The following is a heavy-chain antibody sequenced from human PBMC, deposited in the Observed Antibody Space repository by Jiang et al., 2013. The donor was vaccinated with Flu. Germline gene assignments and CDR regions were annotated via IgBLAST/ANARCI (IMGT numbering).Heavy chain of an antibody. CDR3: ARDKYYDSPVFDY. Sequence: SLTCTVSGGSVSSGSYYRSWIRQPPGKGLEWIGYIYYSGSTNYNPSLKRRVTISVDTSKNQFSLKLTSVTAADTAVYYCARDKYYDSPVFDYWGQGTLVTVSS. J-gene: IGHJ4*02. V-gene: IGHV4-61*01. CDR2: IYYSGST. CDR1: GGSVSSGSYY. D-gene: IGHD3-22*01.